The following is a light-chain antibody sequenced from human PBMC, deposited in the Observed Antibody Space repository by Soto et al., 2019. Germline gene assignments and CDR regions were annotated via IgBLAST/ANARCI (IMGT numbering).Light chain of an antibody. CDR1: QSVDIS. J-gene: IGKJ1*01. V-gene: IGKV3-15*01. CDR3: QQYRSWPRT. Sequence: EIVLTQSPATLSVSPGERVTLSCRASQSVDISLAWYQQTPGQAPRLLIYGASTRATDMPGTFSGRGSGTEFTLTITSLRPEDFGVYYCQQYRSWPRTFGQGTKVEI. CDR2: GAS.